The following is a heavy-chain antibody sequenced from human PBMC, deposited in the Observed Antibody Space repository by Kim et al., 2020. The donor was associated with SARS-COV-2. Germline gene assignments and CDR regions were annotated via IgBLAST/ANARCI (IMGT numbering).Heavy chain of an antibody. CDR1: GGSISSYY. J-gene: IGHJ6*02. CDR2: IYYSGST. D-gene: IGHD1-26*01. V-gene: IGHV4-59*01. CDR3: ATLIGQWELLRPLQDYYYYGMDV. Sequence: SETLSLTCTVSGGSISSYYWSWIRQPPGKGLEWIGYIYYSGSTNYNPSLKSRVTISVDTSKNQFSLKLSSVTAADTAVYYCATLIGQWELLRPLQDYYYYGMDVWGQGTTVTVSS.